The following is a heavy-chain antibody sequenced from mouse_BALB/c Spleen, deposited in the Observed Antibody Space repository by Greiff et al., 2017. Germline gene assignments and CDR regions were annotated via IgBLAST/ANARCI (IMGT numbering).Heavy chain of an antibody. CDR2: ISSGGST. D-gene: IGHD2-4*01. Sequence: EVHLVESGGGLVKPGGSLKLSCAASGFTFSSYAMSWVRQTPEKRLEWVASISSGGSTYYPDSVKGRFTISRDNARNILYLQMSSLRSEDTAMYYCARDDYAFDYWGQGTTLTVSS. CDR3: ARDDYAFDY. J-gene: IGHJ2*01. CDR1: GFTFSSYA. V-gene: IGHV5-6-5*01.